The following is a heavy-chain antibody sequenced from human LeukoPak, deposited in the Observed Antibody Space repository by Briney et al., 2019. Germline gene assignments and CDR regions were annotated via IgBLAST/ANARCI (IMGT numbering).Heavy chain of an antibody. D-gene: IGHD6-13*01. Sequence: GGSLRLSCAASGFAFSSDWMHWVRQAPGKGLVWVARINSDGSSTTYADSVKGRFTISRDNHKNTLYLQMNSLRAEDTALYYCASRWWYFDLWGRGTLVTVSS. J-gene: IGHJ2*01. V-gene: IGHV3-74*03. CDR1: GFAFSSDW. CDR3: ASRWWYFDL. CDR2: INSDGSST.